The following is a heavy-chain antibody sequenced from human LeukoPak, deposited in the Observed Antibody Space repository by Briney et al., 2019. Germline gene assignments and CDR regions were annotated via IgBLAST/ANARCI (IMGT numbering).Heavy chain of an antibody. J-gene: IGHJ6*03. Sequence: GGSLRLSCAASGFTFSSYWMSWVRQVPGKGLEWVANIKQDGSEKYYVDSVKGRVTISRDNAKNSLYLQMSSLRAEDTAVYYCARALDSSGYYYYYYMDVWGKGTTVTVSS. V-gene: IGHV3-7*01. D-gene: IGHD3-22*01. CDR3: ARALDSSGYYYYYYMDV. CDR2: IKQDGSEK. CDR1: GFTFSSYW.